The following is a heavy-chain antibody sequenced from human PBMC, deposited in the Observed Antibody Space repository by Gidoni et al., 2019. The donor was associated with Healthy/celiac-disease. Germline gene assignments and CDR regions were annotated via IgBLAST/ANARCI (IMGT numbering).Heavy chain of an antibody. Sequence: EVQLVESGGGLVKPGGSLRLSCAASGFTFSSYSMNWVRQAPGKGLEWVSSISSSSSYIYYADSVKGRFTISRDNAKNSLYLQMNSLRAEDTAVYYCARDVRGYSGYDLYYYYGMDVWGQGTTVTVSS. CDR2: ISSSSSYI. D-gene: IGHD5-12*01. V-gene: IGHV3-21*01. CDR3: ARDVRGYSGYDLYYYYGMDV. J-gene: IGHJ6*02. CDR1: GFTFSSYS.